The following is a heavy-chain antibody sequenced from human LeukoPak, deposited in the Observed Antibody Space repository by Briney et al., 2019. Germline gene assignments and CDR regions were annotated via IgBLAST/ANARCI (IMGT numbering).Heavy chain of an antibody. CDR1: GFTFDDYA. Sequence: PGGSLRLSCAASGFTFDDYAMHWVRQAPGKGLEWVSLISGDGGSTYYADSVKGRFTISRDNSKNSLYLQMNSLRTEDTALYYCAKEGEEMATIVDYYGMDVWGQGTTVTVSS. CDR3: AKEGEEMATIVDYYGMDV. V-gene: IGHV3-43*02. J-gene: IGHJ6*02. D-gene: IGHD5-24*01. CDR2: ISGDGGST.